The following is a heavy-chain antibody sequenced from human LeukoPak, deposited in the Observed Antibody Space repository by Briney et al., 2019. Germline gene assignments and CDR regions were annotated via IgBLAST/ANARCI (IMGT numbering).Heavy chain of an antibody. V-gene: IGHV4-34*01. CDR3: ARGPNYYDSGGYGGAHCPFDY. Sequence: SETLSLTCAVYGGSFSGYYWSWIRQPPGKGLEWIGEINHSGSTNYNPSLKSRVTISVDTSKNQFSLKLSSVTAADTAVYYCARGPNYYDSGGYGGAHCPFDYWGQGTLVTVSS. CDR2: INHSGST. J-gene: IGHJ4*02. CDR1: GGSFSGYY. D-gene: IGHD3-22*01.